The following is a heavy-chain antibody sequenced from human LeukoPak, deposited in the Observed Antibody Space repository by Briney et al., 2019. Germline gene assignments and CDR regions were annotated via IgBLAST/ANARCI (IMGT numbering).Heavy chain of an antibody. CDR1: GGSISSGDYY. CDR3: ARSRPTPRPSAFDI. V-gene: IGHV4-30-4*01. D-gene: IGHD4-17*01. CDR2: IYYSGST. Sequence: PSQTLSLTCTVSGGSISSGDYYWSWIRQPPGKGLEWIGYIYYSGSTYYNPSLKSRVTISVDTSKNQFSLKLSSVTAADTAAYYCARSRPTPRPSAFDIWGQGTMVTVSS. J-gene: IGHJ3*02.